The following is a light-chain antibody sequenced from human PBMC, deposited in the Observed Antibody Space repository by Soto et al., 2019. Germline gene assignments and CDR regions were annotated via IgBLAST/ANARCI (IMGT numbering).Light chain of an antibody. J-gene: IGLJ1*01. CDR3: SSYTSSRTL. Sequence: QSFLAQPSSLSGSPGQSITISCTGTISDVGGYNYVSWYQQHPGKAPKLMIYEVSNRPSGVSNRFSGSKSGNTASLTISGLQAEDEADYYCSSYTSSRTLFGTGTKVTVL. V-gene: IGLV2-14*01. CDR2: EVS. CDR1: ISDVGGYNY.